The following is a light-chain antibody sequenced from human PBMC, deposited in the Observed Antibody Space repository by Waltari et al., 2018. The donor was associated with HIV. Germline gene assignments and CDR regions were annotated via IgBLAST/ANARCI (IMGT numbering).Light chain of an antibody. V-gene: IGLV1-44*01. CDR1: SSNIGSNG. Sequence: QSVLTQSPSASGTPGQRVTISCSGGSSNIGSNGVDWYQQFPGTAPKLLIYSNNQRPSGVPDRCSGSKSGTSASLAISGLQSEDEATYYCATLDDSLNGPIFGGGTRLTVL. CDR2: SNN. CDR3: ATLDDSLNGPI. J-gene: IGLJ2*01.